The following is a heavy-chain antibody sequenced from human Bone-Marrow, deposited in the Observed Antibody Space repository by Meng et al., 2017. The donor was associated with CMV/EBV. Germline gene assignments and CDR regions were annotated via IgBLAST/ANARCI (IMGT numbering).Heavy chain of an antibody. CDR2: IRHDGTNR. V-gene: IGHV3-30*02. J-gene: IGHJ4*02. CDR1: GFRFSSYA. D-gene: IGHD3-16*01. CDR3: AKDLLLFGGANAYFDS. Sequence: GGSLRLFCTASGFRFSSYAMTWVRQTPGKGLEWVAFIRHDGTNRYYGDSVKGRFTISRDNSKSTVYLQMNSLRPEETAVYYCAKDLLLFGGANAYFDSWGQGTLVTVYS.